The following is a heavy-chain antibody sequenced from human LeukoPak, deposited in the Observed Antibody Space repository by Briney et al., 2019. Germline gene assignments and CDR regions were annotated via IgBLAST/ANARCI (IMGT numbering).Heavy chain of an antibody. CDR1: GFTFSSYE. D-gene: IGHD3-10*01. V-gene: IGHV3-48*03. CDR3: APRSRSYGGWFDP. Sequence: GGSLRLSCAASGFTFSSYEMNWVRQAPGKGLEWVSYISSSGSTIYYADSVKGRFTISRDNAKNSLYLQMNSLRAEDTAVYYCAPRSRSYGGWFDPWGQGTLVTVSS. J-gene: IGHJ5*02. CDR2: ISSSGSTI.